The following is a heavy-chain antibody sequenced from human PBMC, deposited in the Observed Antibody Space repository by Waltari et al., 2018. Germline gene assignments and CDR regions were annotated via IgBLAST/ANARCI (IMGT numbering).Heavy chain of an antibody. CDR1: GYTFTSYY. J-gene: IGHJ3*02. V-gene: IGHV1-46*01. CDR2: INPGGGST. CDR3: ARGVQLWGDAFDI. D-gene: IGHD5-18*01. Sequence: QVQLVQSGAEVKKPGASVKVSCKASGYTFTSYYMHWVRQAPGQGLEWMGIINPGGGSTSYAKKFQSRVTMTRDTSTSTVYMELSSLRSEDTAVYYCARGVQLWGDAFDIWGQGTMVTVSS.